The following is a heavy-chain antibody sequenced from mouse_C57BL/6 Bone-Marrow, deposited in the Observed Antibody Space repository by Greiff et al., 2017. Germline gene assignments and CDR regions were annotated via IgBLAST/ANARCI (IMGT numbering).Heavy chain of an antibody. CDR3: TRVFYDYDEGAMDY. Sequence: EVQLVESGEGLVKPGGSLKLSCAASGFTFSSYAMSWVRQTPEKRLEWVAYISSGGDYIYYADTVKGRFTISRDNARNTLYLQMSSLKSEDTAMYYCTRVFYDYDEGAMDYWGQGTSVTVSS. V-gene: IGHV5-9-1*02. D-gene: IGHD2-4*01. CDR1: GFTFSSYA. J-gene: IGHJ4*01. CDR2: ISSGGDYI.